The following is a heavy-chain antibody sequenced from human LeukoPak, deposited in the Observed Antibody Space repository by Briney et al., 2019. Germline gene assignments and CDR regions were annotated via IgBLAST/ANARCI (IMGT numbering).Heavy chain of an antibody. CDR1: GGSISYYY. J-gene: IGHJ2*01. CDR2: IYYSGST. V-gene: IGHV4-59*08. CDR3: ARTPYYDILTGYWANWYFDL. Sequence: KPSETLSLTCTVSGGSISYYYWNWIRQPPGKGLEWIGYIYYSGSTNYNPSLGSRVTISIDTSKNQFSLKLSSVTAADTAVYYCARTPYYDILTGYWANWYFDLWGRGTLVTVSS. D-gene: IGHD3-9*01.